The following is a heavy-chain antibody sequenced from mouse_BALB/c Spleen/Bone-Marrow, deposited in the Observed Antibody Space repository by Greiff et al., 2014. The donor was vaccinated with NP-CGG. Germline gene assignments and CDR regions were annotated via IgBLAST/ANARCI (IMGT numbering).Heavy chain of an antibody. D-gene: IGHD1-1*01. CDR3: NYYGNTFDY. CDR1: GYTFTDHA. V-gene: IGHV1S53*02. CDR2: ISPGTGSI. Sequence: QVQLKESDAELVKPGASVKISCKASGYTFTDHAIHWVKQKPEQGLEWIGYISPGTGSIKYNEKFKDKVTLTADKSSSTAYMQLNSLTSEDSTVYFCNYYGNTFDYWGQGTPLPVSS. J-gene: IGHJ2*01.